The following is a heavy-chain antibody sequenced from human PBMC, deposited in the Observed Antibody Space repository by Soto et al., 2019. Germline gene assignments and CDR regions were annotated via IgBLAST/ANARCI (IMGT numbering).Heavy chain of an antibody. Sequence: SVKVSCKASGFTFTSSAVQWVRQARGQRLEWIGWIVVGSGNTNYAQKFQERVTIARDMSTSTAYMELSSLRSEDTAVYYCAADLGYCSGGSCSGRYYYYYYGMDVWGQGTTVTVSS. CDR1: GFTFTSSA. J-gene: IGHJ6*02. CDR3: AADLGYCSGGSCSGRYYYYYYGMDV. V-gene: IGHV1-58*01. CDR2: IVVGSGNT. D-gene: IGHD2-15*01.